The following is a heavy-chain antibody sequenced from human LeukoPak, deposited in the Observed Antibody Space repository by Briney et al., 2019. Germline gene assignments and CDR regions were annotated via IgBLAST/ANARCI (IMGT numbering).Heavy chain of an antibody. V-gene: IGHV1-18*01. CDR1: GYTFNSYG. CDR3: ARDNSVGDIAWWFDP. CDR2: ISAYNGNT. D-gene: IGHD3-16*02. J-gene: IGHJ5*02. Sequence: ASVKVSCKASGYTFNSYGISWVRQAPGKGLAWMGWISAYNGNTNYAQKFQGRVTMTRDMSTTTDYMELSSLRSEDTAVYYCARDNSVGDIAWWFDPWGQGTLVSVSS.